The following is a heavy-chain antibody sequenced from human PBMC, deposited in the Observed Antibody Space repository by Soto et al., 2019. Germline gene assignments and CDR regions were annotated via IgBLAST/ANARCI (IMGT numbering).Heavy chain of an antibody. CDR2: IYYSGTT. D-gene: IGHD3-16*01. V-gene: IGHV4-59*01. CDR1: GGSISSYY. Sequence: QVQLQESGPGLVKPSETLSLTCTVSGGSISSYYWSWIRQPPGKGLEWIGYIYYSGTTNYNPSLKSRVTISVDTSKNQLALKLSYVTASDTAVYYCAREGDGMDVWGQGTTVTVSS. CDR3: AREGDGMDV. J-gene: IGHJ6*02.